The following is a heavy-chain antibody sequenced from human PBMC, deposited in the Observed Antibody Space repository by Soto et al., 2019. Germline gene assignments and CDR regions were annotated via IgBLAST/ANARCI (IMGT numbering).Heavy chain of an antibody. J-gene: IGHJ5*02. Sequence: QLQLVQSGAAVKKPGSSVKVSCKASGGTLNTYTISGVRQAPGQGLEWMGSILPFLGRTNYAKKFQGRVTITADQSTSTMELSGLRSEDTALYFCARDVTAMEALYHYDTWGQGTLVTVSS. CDR1: GGTLNTYT. CDR3: ARDVTAMEALYHYDT. D-gene: IGHD5-18*01. V-gene: IGHV1-69*08. CDR2: ILPFLGRT.